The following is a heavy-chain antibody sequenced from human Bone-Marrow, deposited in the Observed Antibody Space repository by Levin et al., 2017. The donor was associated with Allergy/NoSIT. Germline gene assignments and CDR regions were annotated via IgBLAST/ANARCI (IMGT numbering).Heavy chain of an antibody. CDR1: GFEFNNAW. CDR2: IKSKSDGGTA. V-gene: IGHV3-15*01. J-gene: IGHJ4*02. CDR3: TSLLSITGSKYFDY. Sequence: LSLTCAASGFEFNNAWMSWVRQAPGKGLEWVGRIKSKSDGGTADYAAPVKGRFTITRDDSKNAVFLQLSSLKAEDTALYYCTSLLSITGSKYFDYWGRGTLVTVSS. D-gene: IGHD1-7*01.